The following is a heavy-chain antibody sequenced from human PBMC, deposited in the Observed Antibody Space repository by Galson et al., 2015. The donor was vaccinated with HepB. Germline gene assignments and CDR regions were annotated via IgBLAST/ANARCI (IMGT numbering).Heavy chain of an antibody. D-gene: IGHD3-10*01. CDR1: GFAFDTHA. Sequence: SLRLSCAASGFAFDTHAMSWVRQAPGRGLEWISGISGNGDSTFYADSVKGRFTVSRDNSNNMLYLQMNSLRAEDAGLYFCAKVYGLFDSCGHGILVTVSS. V-gene: IGHV3-23*01. J-gene: IGHJ5*01. CDR3: AKVYGLFDS. CDR2: ISGNGDST.